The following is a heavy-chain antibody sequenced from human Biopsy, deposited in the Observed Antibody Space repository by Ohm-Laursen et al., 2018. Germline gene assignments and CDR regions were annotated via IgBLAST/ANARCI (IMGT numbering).Heavy chain of an antibody. CDR2: LTWNSANI. V-gene: IGHV3-9*01. CDR3: VRDSTLDY. J-gene: IGHJ4*02. CDR1: GFTFDNYA. Sequence: SLRLSCTASGFTFDNYAMHWVRQTPGKGLEWVSGLTWNSANIGYADSVKGQFTISRDNARNSLFLEMSSLREEDTGLYHCVRDSTLDYWGQGTLVTVSS.